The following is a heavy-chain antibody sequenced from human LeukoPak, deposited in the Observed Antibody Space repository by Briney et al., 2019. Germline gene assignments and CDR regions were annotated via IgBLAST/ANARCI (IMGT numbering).Heavy chain of an antibody. CDR1: GGSISSYY. J-gene: IGHJ6*04. CDR3: ARDRFYYYGMDV. CDR2: IYYSGST. V-gene: IGHV4-59*01. Sequence: PSETLSLTCTVSGGSISSYYWSWIRQPPGKGLEWIGYIYYSGSTNYNPSLKSRVTMSVDTSKNQFSLKLSSVTAADTAVYYCARDRFYYYGMDVWGKGTTVTVSS.